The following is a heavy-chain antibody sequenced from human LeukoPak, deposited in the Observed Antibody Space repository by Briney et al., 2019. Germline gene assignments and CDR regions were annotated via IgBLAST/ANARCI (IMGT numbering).Heavy chain of an antibody. V-gene: IGHV1-69*13. Sequence: SVKVSCKASGGTFSSYAISWVRQAPGQGLEWMGGIIPIFGTANYAQKFQGRVTITADESTSTAYMELSSLRSEDTAVYYCARDRLSGYYYYGMDVWGQGTTVTVSS. CDR3: ARDRLSGYYYYGMDV. J-gene: IGHJ6*02. CDR2: IIPIFGTA. CDR1: GGTFSSYA.